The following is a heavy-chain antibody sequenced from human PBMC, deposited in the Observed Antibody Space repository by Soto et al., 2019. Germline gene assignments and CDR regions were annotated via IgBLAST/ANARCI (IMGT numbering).Heavy chain of an antibody. Sequence: QVQLVQSGAEVRKPGSSVKVSCKSSGGSFRNFVMSWVRQAPGQGLEWMGGIIPNSGTTNYAQKFQGRVTITADESTSTAYMELSSLTSDDTSLYYCARDLGGEATIRFWGQGNLVNVSS. CDR3: ARDLGGEATIRF. CDR1: GGSFRNFV. D-gene: IGHD4-17*01. V-gene: IGHV1-69*01. CDR2: IIPNSGTT. J-gene: IGHJ4*02.